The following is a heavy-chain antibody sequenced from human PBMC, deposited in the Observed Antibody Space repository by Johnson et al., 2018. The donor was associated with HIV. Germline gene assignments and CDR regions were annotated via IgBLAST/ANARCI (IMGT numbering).Heavy chain of an antibody. D-gene: IGHD3-16*01. CDR1: GFTFSSYG. CDR3: ATCSDQVLLGGDVFDI. V-gene: IGHV3-7*01. J-gene: IGHJ3*02. Sequence: VQLVESGGGVVQPGGSLRLSCAASGFTFSSYGMHWVRQAPGKGLEWVANIKQDGSEKYYVDSVKGRFTISRDNAKNSLYLQMNRLGGEDTAVYYCATCSDQVLLGGDVFDIWGQGTMVTVSS. CDR2: IKQDGSEK.